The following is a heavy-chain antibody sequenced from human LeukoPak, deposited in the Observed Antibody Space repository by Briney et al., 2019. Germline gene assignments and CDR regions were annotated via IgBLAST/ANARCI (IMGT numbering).Heavy chain of an antibody. CDR2: ISGSGGST. Sequence: GGSLRLSCAASGFTFSSYAMSWVRQAPGKGLEWVSAISGSGGSTYYADSVKGRFTISRDNAKNSLYLQMNSLRAEDTAVYYCARDSDAFDIWGQGTMVTVSS. V-gene: IGHV3-23*01. CDR1: GFTFSSYA. J-gene: IGHJ3*02. CDR3: ARDSDAFDI.